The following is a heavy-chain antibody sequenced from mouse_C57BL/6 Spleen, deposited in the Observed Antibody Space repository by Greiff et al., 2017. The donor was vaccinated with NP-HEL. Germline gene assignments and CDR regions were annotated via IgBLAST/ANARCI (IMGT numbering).Heavy chain of an antibody. CDR1: GYSFTGYY. Sequence: EVQLQQSGPELVKPGASVKISCKASGYSFTGYYMNWVKQSPEKSLEWIGEINPSTGGTTYNQKFKAKATLTVDKSSSTAYMQLKSLTSEDSAVYYSARGELGRVFAMDYWGQGTSVTVSS. D-gene: IGHD4-1*01. V-gene: IGHV1-42*01. J-gene: IGHJ4*01. CDR3: ARGELGRVFAMDY. CDR2: INPSTGGT.